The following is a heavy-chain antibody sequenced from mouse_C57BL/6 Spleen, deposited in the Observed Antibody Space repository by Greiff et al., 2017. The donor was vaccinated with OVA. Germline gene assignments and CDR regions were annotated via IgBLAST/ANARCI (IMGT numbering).Heavy chain of an antibody. CDR1: GYTFPSYW. D-gene: IGHD1-1*01. J-gene: IGHJ2*01. CDR3: ARGRSSHITFDY. V-gene: IGHV1-59*01. Sequence: VQLQQPGAELVRPGTSVKLSCKASGYTFPSYWMHWVKQRPGQGLEWIGVIDPSDSYTNYNPKCTGKATLTVETSSSTAYMQLSSLTSEDSAVYYCARGRSSHITFDYWGQGTTLTVSS. CDR2: IDPSDSYT.